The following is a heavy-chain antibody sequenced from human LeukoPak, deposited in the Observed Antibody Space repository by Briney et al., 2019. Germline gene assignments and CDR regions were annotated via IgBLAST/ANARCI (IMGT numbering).Heavy chain of an antibody. CDR2: ISKNNGDT. D-gene: IGHD1-26*01. CDR1: GYTFTNFG. J-gene: IGHJ5*02. CDR3: ARDAVGGATLRGAFYYWFDP. V-gene: IGHV1-18*01. Sequence: ASVKVSCKASGYTFTNFGINWVRQAPGQGLEWLGWISKNNGDTKYGQNFQGRVTLTTDTSTSTAYMELRSLRSDDTAVYYCARDAVGGATLRGAFYYWFDPWGQGTLVSVSS.